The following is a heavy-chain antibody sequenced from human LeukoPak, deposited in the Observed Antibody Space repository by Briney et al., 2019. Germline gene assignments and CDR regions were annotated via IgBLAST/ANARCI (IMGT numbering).Heavy chain of an antibody. Sequence: SETLSLTCFVSGGSISGSHWSWIRQSPGKGLEWIGYIHYTGITDYNPSLRSRVTISVDTSENQFSLKLGSVTAADTAVYYCAREGVFGVIIRLFDYWGQGALVTVSS. D-gene: IGHD3-3*01. CDR2: IHYTGIT. CDR3: AREGVFGVIIRLFDY. V-gene: IGHV4-59*12. J-gene: IGHJ4*02. CDR1: GGSISGSH.